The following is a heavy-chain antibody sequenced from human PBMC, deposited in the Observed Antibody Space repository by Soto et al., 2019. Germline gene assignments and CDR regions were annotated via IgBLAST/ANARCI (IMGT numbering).Heavy chain of an antibody. CDR1: GDSIRGSTSY. J-gene: IGHJ4*02. D-gene: IGHD3-22*01. V-gene: IGHV4-34*01. Sequence: SETLSLTCGVSGDSIRGSTSYWGWIRQPPGQGLQWIGEINHSGSTNYNPSLKSRVTISVDTSKNQFSLKLSSVTAADTAVYYCARRQYYYDSSGYPFDYWGQGTLVTVSS. CDR3: ARRQYYYDSSGYPFDY. CDR2: INHSGST.